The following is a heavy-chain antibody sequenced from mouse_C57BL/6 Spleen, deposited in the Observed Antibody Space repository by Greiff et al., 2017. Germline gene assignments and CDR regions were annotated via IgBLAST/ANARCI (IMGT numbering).Heavy chain of an antibody. CDR1: GYAFSSSW. V-gene: IGHV1-82*01. Sequence: QVQLQQSGPELVKPGASVKISCKASGYAFSSSWMNWVKQRPGKGLEWIGRIYPGDGDTNYNGKFKGKATLTADKSSSTAYMQLSSLTSEDSAVYFCARSHDYPYWYCDVWGTGTTVTVSS. D-gene: IGHD2-4*01. CDR3: ARSHDYPYWYCDV. J-gene: IGHJ1*03. CDR2: IYPGDGDT.